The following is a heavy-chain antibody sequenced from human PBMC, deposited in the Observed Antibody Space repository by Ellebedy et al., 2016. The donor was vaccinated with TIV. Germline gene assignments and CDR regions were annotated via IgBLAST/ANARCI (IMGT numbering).Heavy chain of an antibody. CDR1: GLTFSRYW. D-gene: IGHD2-2*01. V-gene: IGHV3-7*03. Sequence: GESLKISCVDSGLTFSRYWMSWVRQTPGRGLEWVDNIKQDGRDKNYVDSVKGRFTISTNNAKNSLYLQMNSLSADDTAVYYCARGSGYCSSTSCSGETDWGQGTPVTVSS. J-gene: IGHJ4*02. CDR2: IKQDGRDK. CDR3: ARGSGYCSSTSCSGETD.